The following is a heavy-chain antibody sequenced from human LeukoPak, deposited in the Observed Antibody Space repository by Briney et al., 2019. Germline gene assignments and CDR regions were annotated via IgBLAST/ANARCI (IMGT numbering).Heavy chain of an antibody. CDR2: ISYDGSNK. J-gene: IGHJ2*01. CDR1: GFTFSSYG. Sequence: GGSLRLSCAASGFTFSSYGMHWVRQAPGKGLEWVAVISYDGSNKYYADSVKGRFTISRDNSKNTLYLQMNGLRAEDTAVYYCAKGSTVFWYFDLWGRGTLVTVSS. V-gene: IGHV3-30*18. CDR3: AKGSTVFWYFDL. D-gene: IGHD4-11*01.